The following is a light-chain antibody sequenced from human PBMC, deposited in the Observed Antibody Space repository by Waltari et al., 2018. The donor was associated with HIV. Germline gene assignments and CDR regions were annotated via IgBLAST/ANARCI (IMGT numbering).Light chain of an antibody. CDR1: QSIRVY. J-gene: IGKJ3*01. V-gene: IGKV1-39*01. Sequence: DIQMTQSPPSLSASLGDRVIITCRASQSIRVYLNWYQQKPGRAPKLLIYAASSLHTGVPPRFSASGSGTEFTLTINSLQPEDFATYYCQQSFSGLTFGPGTKVDV. CDR3: QQSFSGLT. CDR2: AAS.